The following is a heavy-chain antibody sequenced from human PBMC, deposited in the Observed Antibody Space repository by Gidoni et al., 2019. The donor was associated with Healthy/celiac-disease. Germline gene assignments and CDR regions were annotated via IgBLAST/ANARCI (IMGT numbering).Heavy chain of an antibody. CDR2: ISGSGGST. V-gene: IGHV3-23*01. Sequence: EVQLLESGGGLVQPGGSLRLSCAASGFTFSSYAMSWVRKAPGKGLEWVSAISGSGGSTYYADSVKGRFTISRDNSKNTLYLQMNSLRAEDTAVYYCAREGWITIFGVVPYNWFDPWGQGTLVTVSS. CDR1: GFTFSSYA. J-gene: IGHJ5*02. CDR3: AREGWITIFGVVPYNWFDP. D-gene: IGHD3-3*01.